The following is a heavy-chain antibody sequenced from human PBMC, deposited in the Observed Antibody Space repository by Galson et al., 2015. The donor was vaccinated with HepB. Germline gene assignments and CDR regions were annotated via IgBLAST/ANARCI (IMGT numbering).Heavy chain of an antibody. J-gene: IGHJ6*03. CDR2: IIPIFGTA. CDR1: GGTFSSYA. Sequence: SVKVSCKASGGTFSSYAISWVRQAPGQGLEWMGGIIPIFGTANYAQKFQGRVTITADESTSTAYMELSSLRSEDTAVYYCAIAVAPDQGYYYYYMDVWGKGTTVTVSS. V-gene: IGHV1-69*13. CDR3: AIAVAPDQGYYYYYMDV. D-gene: IGHD6-19*01.